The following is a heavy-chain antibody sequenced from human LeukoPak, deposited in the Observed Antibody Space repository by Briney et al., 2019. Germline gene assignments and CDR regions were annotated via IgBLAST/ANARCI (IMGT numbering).Heavy chain of an antibody. CDR1: GFTFSSYA. V-gene: IGHV3-23*01. D-gene: IGHD2-15*01. J-gene: IGHJ4*02. CDR3: AYDGEVVVVAATHLDY. Sequence: GGSLRLSCAASGFTFSSYAMSWVRQAPGKGLEWVSVISCSGSTTYYADSVKGRFTISRDNSKNSLHLQMNSLRAEDTAVYYCAYDGEVVVVAATHLDYWGQGTLVTVSS. CDR2: ISCSGSTT.